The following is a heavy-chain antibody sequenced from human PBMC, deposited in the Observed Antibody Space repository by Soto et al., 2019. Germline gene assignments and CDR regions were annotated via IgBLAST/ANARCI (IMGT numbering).Heavy chain of an antibody. CDR3: ATVGPGVVVVAAPYDY. D-gene: IGHD2-15*01. CDR2: FDPEDGET. J-gene: IGHJ4*02. CDR1: GYTLTELS. Sequence: GASVKVSCKVSGYTLTELSMHWVRQAPGKGLEWMGGFDPEDGETIYAQKFQGRVTMTEDTSTDTAYMKLSSLRSEDTAVYYCATVGPGVVVVAAPYDYWGQGTLVTVSS. V-gene: IGHV1-24*01.